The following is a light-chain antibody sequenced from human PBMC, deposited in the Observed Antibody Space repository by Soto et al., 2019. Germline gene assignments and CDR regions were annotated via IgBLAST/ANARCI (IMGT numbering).Light chain of an antibody. J-gene: IGKJ1*01. V-gene: IGKV3-20*01. CDR1: QSVSSSY. CDR2: GAS. Sequence: EIVLTQSPGTLSLSPGERATLSCRASQSVSSSYLAWYQLKPGQAPRLLIYGASGRATGIPARFSGSGSGTDFTLTISRLEPEDFAVYYCQQYGNSRAFGQGTKVEIK. CDR3: QQYGNSRA.